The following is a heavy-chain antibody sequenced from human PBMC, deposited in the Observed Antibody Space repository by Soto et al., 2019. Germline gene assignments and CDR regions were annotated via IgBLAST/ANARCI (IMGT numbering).Heavy chain of an antibody. CDR3: TTRGDGYNADFDY. D-gene: IGHD5-12*01. Sequence: EVQVVVSGGGLVQPGGSLKLSCAASGVTFSGSAMHWVRQASGKGLEWVGRIRSKANSYATAYGASVKGRFTMYRDDSKNTAYLQKNSLKTEDTAVYYCTTRGDGYNADFDYWGQGTLVTVSS. CDR1: GVTFSGSA. CDR2: IRSKANSYAT. J-gene: IGHJ4*02. V-gene: IGHV3-73*01.